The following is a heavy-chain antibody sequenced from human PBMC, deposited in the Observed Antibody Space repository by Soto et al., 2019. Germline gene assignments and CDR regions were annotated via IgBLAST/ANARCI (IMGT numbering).Heavy chain of an antibody. CDR2: ITGSGTT. Sequence: EVPLLESGGGLEQPGGSLRLSCAASGFTFSDYGMSWVRQAPGKGLEWVSAITGSGTTFYADSVKGRFTISRDNSKNTLYLQINSLRTEDTAVYYCAKDYLRWAQPWGQGTLVSVSS. V-gene: IGHV3-23*01. J-gene: IGHJ5*02. CDR3: AKDYLRWAQP. CDR1: GFTFSDYG. D-gene: IGHD1-26*01.